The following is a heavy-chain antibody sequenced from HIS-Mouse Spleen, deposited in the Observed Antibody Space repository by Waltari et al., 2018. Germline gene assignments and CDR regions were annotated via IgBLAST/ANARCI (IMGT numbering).Heavy chain of an antibody. V-gene: IGHV4-39*07. CDR2: IYYSGST. Sequence: QLQLQESGPGLVKPSETLSLTCTVSGGSISSSSYYWGWIRQPPGKGLEWIGSIYYSGSTYYNPSLKSRVTISVDTSKNQFSLKLSSVTAADTAVYYCARVGDYAYFDYWGQGTLVTVSS. J-gene: IGHJ4*02. CDR3: ARVGDYAYFDY. CDR1: GGSISSSSYY. D-gene: IGHD4-17*01.